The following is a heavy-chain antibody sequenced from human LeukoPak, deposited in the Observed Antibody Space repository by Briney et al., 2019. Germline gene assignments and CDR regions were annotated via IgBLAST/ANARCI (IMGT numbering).Heavy chain of an antibody. CDR1: GYTFAGYY. CDR2: IIPNSGGT. CDR3: ARKGRGSGSYDY. D-gene: IGHD3-10*01. J-gene: IGHJ4*02. Sequence: EASVKVSCKTSGYTFAGYYIHWVRQTPGQGLEWMGWIIPNSGGTNYAQKFQGRVTMTRDKSISTAYMELSRLRSDDTAVYYCARKGRGSGSYDYWGQGTLVTVSS. V-gene: IGHV1-2*02.